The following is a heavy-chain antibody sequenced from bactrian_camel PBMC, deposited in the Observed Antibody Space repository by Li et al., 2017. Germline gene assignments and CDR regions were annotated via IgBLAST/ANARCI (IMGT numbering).Heavy chain of an antibody. Sequence: HVQLVESGGGLVQPGGSLRLSCAASGFTLSSYRTYWVRQAPGKGLEWVSIINRGGTTYYADSMKGRFTISRDNATNTVYLQMNSLKSEDTAVYYCVRDGGSSYFGYWGQGTQVTVS. J-gene: IGHJ6*01. CDR3: VRDGGSSYFGY. D-gene: IGHD6*01. CDR2: IINRGGTT. V-gene: IGHV3S1*01. CDR1: GFTLSSYR.